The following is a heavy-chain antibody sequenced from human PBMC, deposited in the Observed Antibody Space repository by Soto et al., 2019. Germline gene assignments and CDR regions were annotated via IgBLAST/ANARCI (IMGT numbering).Heavy chain of an antibody. Sequence: GESLKISCKGSGYSFTSYWISWERQMPGKGLEWMGRIDPSDSYTNYSPSFQGHVTISADKSISTAYLQWSSLKASDTAMYYCARLAPYSIGWYHYYYGMDVWGQGTTVTVSS. CDR2: IDPSDSYT. D-gene: IGHD6-19*01. J-gene: IGHJ6*02. CDR1: GYSFTSYW. V-gene: IGHV5-10-1*01. CDR3: ARLAPYSIGWYHYYYGMDV.